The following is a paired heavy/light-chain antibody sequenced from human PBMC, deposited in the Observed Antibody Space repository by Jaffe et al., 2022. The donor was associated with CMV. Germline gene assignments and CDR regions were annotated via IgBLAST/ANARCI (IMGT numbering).Light chain of an antibody. CDR2: GAS. CDR1: QSVSSSY. V-gene: IGKV3-20*01. CDR3: QQYGSSPPFT. J-gene: IGKJ3*01. Sequence: EIVLTQSPGTLSLSPGERATLSCRASQSVSSSYLAWYQQKPGQAPRLLIYGASSRATGIPDRFSGSGSGTDFTLTISRLEPEDFAVYYCQQYGSSPPFTFGPGTKVDIK.
Heavy chain of an antibody. CDR2: ISSSGSTI. V-gene: IGHV3-11*01. CDR1: GFTFSDYY. Sequence: QVQLVESGGGLVKPGGSLRLSCAASGFTFSDYYMSWIRQAPGKGLEWVSYISSSGSTIYYADSVKGRFTISRDNAKNSLYLQMNSLRAEDTAVYYCARDFPQEVGLRYFDWSWAIDDAFDIWGQGTMVTVSS. CDR3: ARDFPQEVGLRYFDWSWAIDDAFDI. D-gene: IGHD3-9*01. J-gene: IGHJ3*02.